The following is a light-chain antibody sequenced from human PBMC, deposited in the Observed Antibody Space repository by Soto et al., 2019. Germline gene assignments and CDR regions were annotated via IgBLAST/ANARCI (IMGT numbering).Light chain of an antibody. CDR2: GAS. V-gene: IGKV3-15*01. Sequence: VMAQAPAPLSFSPGQTATLSCRASQSGSSNVAWYQQKPGQAPRLLIYGASTRATGFPARFSGTGSGTDFTLTISSLQSEDVGVYCCQQYNNRPSTFGQGTTVDI. CDR1: QSGSSN. J-gene: IGKJ1*01. CDR3: QQYNNRPST.